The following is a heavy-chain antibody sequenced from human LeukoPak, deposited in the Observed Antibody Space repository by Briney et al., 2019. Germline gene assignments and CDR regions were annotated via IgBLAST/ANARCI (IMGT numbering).Heavy chain of an antibody. CDR3: ARVGHSSGWPFGY. J-gene: IGHJ4*02. D-gene: IGHD6-19*01. V-gene: IGHV3-48*04. Sequence: GGSLRLSCAASGFTFSSYSMNWVRQAPGKGLEWVSYISSSGSAIYYADSVKGRFTISRDNAKNSLYLQMNSLRAEDTAVYYCARVGHSSGWPFGYWDQGTLVTVSS. CDR2: ISSSGSAI. CDR1: GFTFSSYS.